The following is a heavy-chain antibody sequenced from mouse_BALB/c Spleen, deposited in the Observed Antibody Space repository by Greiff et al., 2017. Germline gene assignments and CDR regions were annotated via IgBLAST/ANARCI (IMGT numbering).Heavy chain of an antibody. D-gene: IGHD2-10*01. CDR3: APSCYVDD. CDR1: GYTFTSYW. V-gene: IGHV1S81*02. Sequence: QVQLQQPGAELVKPGASVKLSCKASGYTFTSYWMHWVKQRPGQGLEWIGEINPSNGRTNYNEKFKSKATLTVDKSSSTAYMQISSLTSEDSAVYYCAPSCYVDDWGQGTAVTVSS. J-gene: IGHJ4*01. CDR2: INPSNGRT.